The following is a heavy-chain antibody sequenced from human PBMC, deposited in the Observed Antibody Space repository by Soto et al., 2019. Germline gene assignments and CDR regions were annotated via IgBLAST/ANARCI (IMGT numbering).Heavy chain of an antibody. J-gene: IGHJ4*02. CDR3: AGTSCSSTTCPTTY. Sequence: QVQLVQSGAEVKKPGASVKVSCKTSGYTFTGYYIYWVRQAPGQGLEWMGWINPHSGGTDSSQKFQGRVTMTRDTSISTAYMELSRLRSDDTAVYYCAGTSCSSTTCPTTYCGQGTLVTVSS. CDR1: GYTFTGYY. CDR2: INPHSGGT. D-gene: IGHD2-2*01. V-gene: IGHV1-2*02.